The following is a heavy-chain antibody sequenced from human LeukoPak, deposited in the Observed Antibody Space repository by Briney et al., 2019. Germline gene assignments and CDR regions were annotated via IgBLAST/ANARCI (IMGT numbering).Heavy chain of an antibody. CDR2: ILPGLPTP. J-gene: IGHJ5*02. V-gene: IGHV1-69*13. D-gene: IGHD4/OR15-4a*01. CDR3: ARSTNYGDGWFGP. CDR1: GGSFSTYT. Sequence: SVKVSCKSSGGSFSTYTISWVRQAPGQRPEWMGGILPGLPTPNYAQKFQGRVTISADEYTRTAYMGLNSLRSDDTAMYYCARSTNYGDGWFGPWGQGTLVTVSS.